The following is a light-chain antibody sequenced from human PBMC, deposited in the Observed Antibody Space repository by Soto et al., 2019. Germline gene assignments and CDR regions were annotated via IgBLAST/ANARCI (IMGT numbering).Light chain of an antibody. CDR1: NIDSRT. J-gene: IGLJ1*01. V-gene: IGLV3-21*02. Sequence: YELTQPPSVSVAPGQTATISCGENNIDSRTVHWYQQKPGQAPLLVVYYNSFRPSGTPSRFPGSNSGNTAPLTTIRVEAGDEADYYCQVWDNVGDNIYVFGTGTKVTV. CDR2: YNS. CDR3: QVWDNVGDNIYV.